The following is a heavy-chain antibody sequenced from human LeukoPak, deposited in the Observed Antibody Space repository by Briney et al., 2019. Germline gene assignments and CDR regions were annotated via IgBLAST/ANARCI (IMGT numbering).Heavy chain of an antibody. D-gene: IGHD6-13*01. CDR1: GLTFTDFW. Sequence: GGSLRLSCAASGLTFTDFWMNGVRLAPGRGLEWLANINPDGNEKYYVDFVKGRFAMSRDNAKNEVYLEMNSLRAEDTGVYYCSGRDSSRSPRAYWGQGTLVSVSS. J-gene: IGHJ4*02. CDR2: INPDGNEK. V-gene: IGHV3-7*01. CDR3: SGRDSSRSPRAY.